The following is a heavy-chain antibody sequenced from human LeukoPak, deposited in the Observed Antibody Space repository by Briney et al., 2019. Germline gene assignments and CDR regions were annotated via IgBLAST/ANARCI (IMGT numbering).Heavy chain of an antibody. CDR2: ISSSSSYI. D-gene: IGHD6-13*01. Sequence: GGSLRLSCAASGFTFSSYSMNWVRQAPGKGLEWVSSISSSSSYIYYADSVKGRFTISRDNAKNSLYLQMNSLRAEDTAVYYCARDGSSWYSVFDYWGQGTLVTVSS. V-gene: IGHV3-21*01. CDR1: GFTFSSYS. J-gene: IGHJ4*02. CDR3: ARDGSSWYSVFDY.